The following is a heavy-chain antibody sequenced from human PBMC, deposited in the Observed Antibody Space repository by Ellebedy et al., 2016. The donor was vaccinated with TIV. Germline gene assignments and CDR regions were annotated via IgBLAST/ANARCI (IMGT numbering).Heavy chain of an antibody. Sequence: GESLKISCAASGFTVSNNYMSWVRQAPGKGLEWVSVICRGGNTFYAESVKGRFTISRDSSQNTLYLQMDSLRAEDTAVYYCASSPSQGYWGQGTLVTVSS. J-gene: IGHJ4*02. CDR1: GFTVSNNY. V-gene: IGHV3-53*01. CDR3: ASSPSQGY. CDR2: ICRGGNT.